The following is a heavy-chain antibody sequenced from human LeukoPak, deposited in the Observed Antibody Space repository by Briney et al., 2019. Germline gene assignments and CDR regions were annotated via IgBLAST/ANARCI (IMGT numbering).Heavy chain of an antibody. V-gene: IGHV3-30*02. Sequence: SGGSLRLSCAASGFTISSYGMHWVRQAPGKGLEWVAFIRYDGSNKYYADSVKGRFTISRDNSKNTLYLQMNSLRAEDTAVYYCARSGLSRFGFWGQGTLVTVSS. CDR2: IRYDGSNK. J-gene: IGHJ4*02. D-gene: IGHD2/OR15-2a*01. CDR3: ARSGLSRFGF. CDR1: GFTISSYG.